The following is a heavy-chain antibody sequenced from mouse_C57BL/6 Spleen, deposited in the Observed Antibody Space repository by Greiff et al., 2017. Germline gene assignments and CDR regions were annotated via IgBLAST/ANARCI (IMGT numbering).Heavy chain of an antibody. CDR2: ISSGSSTI. CDR1: GFTFSDYG. Sequence: DVHLVESGGGLVKPGGSLKLSCAASGFTFSDYGMHWVRQAPEKGLEWVAYISSGSSTIYYADTVKGRFTISRDNAKNTLFLQMTSLRSEDTAMYYCARKYLYAMDYWGQGTSVTVSS. V-gene: IGHV5-17*01. J-gene: IGHJ4*01. CDR3: ARKYLYAMDY. D-gene: IGHD5-1*01.